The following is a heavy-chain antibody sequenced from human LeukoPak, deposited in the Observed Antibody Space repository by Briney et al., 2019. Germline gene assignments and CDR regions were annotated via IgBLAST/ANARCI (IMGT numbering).Heavy chain of an antibody. D-gene: IGHD3-22*01. CDR2: INHSGST. Sequence: SETLSLTCAVYVGSFSGYYWSWIRQPPGKGLEWIGEINHSGSTNYNPSLKSRVTTSVDPPKNQVSLKLTSVTAADTAVYYCARVNYFDSGGYYWWFDPWGQGTLVTVSS. CDR1: VGSFSGYY. J-gene: IGHJ5*02. CDR3: ARVNYFDSGGYYWWFDP. V-gene: IGHV4-34*01.